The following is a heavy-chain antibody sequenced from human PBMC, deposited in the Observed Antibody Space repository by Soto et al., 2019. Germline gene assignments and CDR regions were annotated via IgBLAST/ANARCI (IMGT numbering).Heavy chain of an antibody. D-gene: IGHD2-8*01. CDR2: IYYSGST. J-gene: IGHJ3*02. Sequence: SETLSLTCTVSGGSISSSSYYWGWIRQPPGKGLEWIGSIYYSGSTYYNPSLKSRVTISVDTSKNQFSLKLSSVTAADTAVYYCARHRPDIVLMVYAKGRAFDIWGQGTMVTVSS. CDR1: GGSISSSSYY. CDR3: ARHRPDIVLMVYAKGRAFDI. V-gene: IGHV4-39*01.